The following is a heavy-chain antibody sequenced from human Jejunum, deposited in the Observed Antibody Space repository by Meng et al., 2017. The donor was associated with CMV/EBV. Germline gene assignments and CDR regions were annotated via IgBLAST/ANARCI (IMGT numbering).Heavy chain of an antibody. CDR1: FTTYD. J-gene: IGHJ4*02. D-gene: IGHD3-3*01. CDR3: ARGRRTIFGMVITYYFDS. V-gene: IGHV1-8*02. CDR2: MKPDSGDT. Sequence: FTTYDSNWVRQATGQGLEWMGWMKPDSGDTGYAQKFQGRVTITRNTSISTAYMEVSSLRSDDTAVYYCARGRRTIFGMVITYYFDSWGQGTLVTVSS.